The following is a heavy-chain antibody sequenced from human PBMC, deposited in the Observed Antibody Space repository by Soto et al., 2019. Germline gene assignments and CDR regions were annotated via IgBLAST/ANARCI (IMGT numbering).Heavy chain of an antibody. J-gene: IGHJ6*02. CDR3: ATKVRVTNYLYYGMDV. D-gene: IGHD2-21*02. CDR1: GFSFNTSG. V-gene: IGHV3-30*03. CDR2: IAFDGSQE. Sequence: GGSLRLSCAASGFSFNTSGMHWVRQAPGKGLVWVAVIAFDGSQEFYGDSVRGRFTISRDNSKNTLFLQMKSLTPEDTAVYYCATKVRVTNYLYYGMDVWGQGTTVTVSS.